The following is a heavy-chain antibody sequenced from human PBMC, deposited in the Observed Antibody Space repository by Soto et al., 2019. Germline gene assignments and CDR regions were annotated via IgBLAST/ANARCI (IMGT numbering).Heavy chain of an antibody. CDR2: IDPSGNGT. Sequence: QVQLVQSGAEVKKPGASVKVSCKTSGHTLISYYMHWVRQAPGQGLDWLGKIDPSGNGTSYAERFQGRITLTSDTSTKTVYVELSSLRSEDTAIYYCAINYYDSSGYLYWGQGTLVTVSS. J-gene: IGHJ4*02. D-gene: IGHD3-22*01. CDR1: GHTLISYY. CDR3: AINYYDSSGYLY. V-gene: IGHV1-46*01.